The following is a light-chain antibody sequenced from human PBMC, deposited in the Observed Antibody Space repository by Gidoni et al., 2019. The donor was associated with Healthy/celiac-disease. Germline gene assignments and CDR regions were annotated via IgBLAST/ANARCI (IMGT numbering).Light chain of an antibody. CDR3: QAWDSSTVV. J-gene: IGLJ2*01. CDR1: TLGDKY. Sequence: SYELPQPPSVSVSPGQTASITCSGDTLGDKYACWYQQKPGQSPVLVIYQDSKRPSGIPERFSGSNAGNTATLTISGTQAMDEDDYYCQAWDSSTVVFGGGTKLTVL. CDR2: QDS. V-gene: IGLV3-1*01.